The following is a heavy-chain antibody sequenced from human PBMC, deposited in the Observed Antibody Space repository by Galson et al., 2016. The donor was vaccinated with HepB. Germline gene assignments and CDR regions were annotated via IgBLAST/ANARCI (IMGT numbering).Heavy chain of an antibody. J-gene: IGHJ4*02. V-gene: IGHV3-7*01. CDR1: GFTFNAHW. CDR2: IRGDGIVS. CDR3: SREMTGSYFD. D-gene: IGHD3-10*01. Sequence: SLRLSCAASGFTFNAHWMNWVRQAPGKGLEWVANIRGDGIVSYYAESVRGRFTISRDNAKNSRYLQMNGLRVDETAVYYCSREMTGSYFDWGQGTLVTVS.